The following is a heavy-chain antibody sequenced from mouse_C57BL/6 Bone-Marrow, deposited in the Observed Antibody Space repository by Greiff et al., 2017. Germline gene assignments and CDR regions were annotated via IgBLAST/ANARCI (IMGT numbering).Heavy chain of an antibody. CDR2: ISSGGDYI. Sequence: EVQGVESGEGLVKPGGSLKLSCAASGFTFSSYAMSWVRQTPEKRLEWVAYISSGGDYIYYADTVKGRFTISRDNARNTLYLQMSSLKSEDTAMYYSVTTVVDYAMDYWGQEASVTVSS. D-gene: IGHD1-1*01. CDR1: GFTFSSYA. J-gene: IGHJ4*01. CDR3: VTTVVDYAMDY. V-gene: IGHV5-9-1*02.